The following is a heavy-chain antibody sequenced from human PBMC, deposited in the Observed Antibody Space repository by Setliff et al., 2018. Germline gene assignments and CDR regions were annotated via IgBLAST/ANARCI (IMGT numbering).Heavy chain of an antibody. D-gene: IGHD3-3*01. CDR1: GYSFSDFY. J-gene: IGHJ5*02. CDR3: ARSNYDFWSGYPNWFDP. Sequence: ASVKVSCKASGYSFSDFYIHWVRQVPGRGPEWMGSINPYSDDTHYAQNFQGRITITMDTSISTVYMELSSLRSDDTAVYYCARSNYDFWSGYPNWFDPWGQGSLVTVSS. CDR2: INPYSDDT. V-gene: IGHV1-2*02.